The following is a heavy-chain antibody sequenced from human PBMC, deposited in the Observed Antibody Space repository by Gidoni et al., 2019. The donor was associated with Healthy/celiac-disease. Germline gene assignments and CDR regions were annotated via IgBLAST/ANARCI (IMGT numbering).Heavy chain of an antibody. CDR1: GVTFSSYA. J-gene: IGHJ4*02. V-gene: IGHV3-23*01. D-gene: IGHD5-18*01. Sequence: EVQLWESGGGLVQPGGSLRLPCAAAGVTFSSYAMSCVRPAPGVGVAWVSAISGSGGSTYYADSVKGRFTISRDNSKNTLYLQMNSLRAEDTAVYYCAKRLWVGNPDYWGQGTLVTVSS. CDR3: AKRLWVGNPDY. CDR2: ISGSGGST.